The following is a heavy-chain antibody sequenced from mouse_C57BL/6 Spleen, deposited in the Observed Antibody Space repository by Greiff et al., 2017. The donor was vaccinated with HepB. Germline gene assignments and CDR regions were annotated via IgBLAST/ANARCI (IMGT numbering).Heavy chain of an antibody. CDR2: IDPETGGT. CDR1: GYTFTDYE. CDR3: TTIWYFDV. J-gene: IGHJ1*03. Sequence: LQESGAELVRPGASVTLSCKASGYTFTDYEMHWVKQTPVHGLEWIGAIDPETGGTAYNQKFKGKAILTADKSSSTAYMELRSLTSEDSAVYYCTTIWYFDVWGTGTTVTVSS. V-gene: IGHV1-15*01.